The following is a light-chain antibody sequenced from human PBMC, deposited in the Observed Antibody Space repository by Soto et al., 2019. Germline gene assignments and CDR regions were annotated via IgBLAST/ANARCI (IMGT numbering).Light chain of an antibody. Sequence: EIVLTQSPGTLSMSLGERATLSCRASQSISSNYLAWYQQKPGQAPRLLINGASSRATGIPDRFSGSGSGTDFTLTISRLEAEDFAVYYCQQYGSSPRTFGQGTKVEFK. CDR3: QQYGSSPRT. CDR2: GAS. CDR1: QSISSNY. V-gene: IGKV3-20*01. J-gene: IGKJ1*01.